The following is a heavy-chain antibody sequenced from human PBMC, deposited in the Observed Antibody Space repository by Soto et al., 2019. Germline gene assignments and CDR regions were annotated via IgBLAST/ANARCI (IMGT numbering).Heavy chain of an antibody. CDR2: IWYDGTKK. Sequence: GGSLRLSCAASGFTFSNYAMTWVRQAPGKGLEWVAVIWYDGTKKYYIDSLKGRFTVSRDHSKNSLYLQMNSLRAEDTAVYYCTGGQDNLAVNFDYWGQGTPVTVSS. D-gene: IGHD1-1*01. V-gene: IGHV3-33*08. J-gene: IGHJ4*02. CDR1: GFTFSNYA. CDR3: TGGQDNLAVNFDY.